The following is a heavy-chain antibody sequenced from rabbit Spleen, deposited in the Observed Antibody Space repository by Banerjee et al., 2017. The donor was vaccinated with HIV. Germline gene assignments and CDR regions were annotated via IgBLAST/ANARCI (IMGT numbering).Heavy chain of an antibody. J-gene: IGHJ3*01. D-gene: IGHD1-1*01. CDR3: ARDLTGVIGWNFCL. CDR1: GFDLSIYYD. V-gene: IGHV1S45*01. CDR2: MHTMNGAT. Sequence: QEQLVESGGGLVQPEGSLTLTCKASGFDLSIYYDMCWVRQAPGKGLEWIGCMHTMNGATYYASWAKGRFTITKASSTTVTLQMTSLTAADTATYFCARDLTGVIGWNFCLWGQGTLVTVS.